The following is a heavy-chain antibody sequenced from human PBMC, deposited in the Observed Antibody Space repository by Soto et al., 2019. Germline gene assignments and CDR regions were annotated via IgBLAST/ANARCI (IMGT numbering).Heavy chain of an antibody. CDR3: ARDEPNLWFGKKDDYYSGMDV. CDR2: ISSSSSTI. D-gene: IGHD3-10*01. Sequence: GARRLACTVFGFTFSSYSMRWVSQAPGKGLGWVSYISSSSSTIYYGGSWKGRFTISRDNAKNSLYLQMNSLRAEDTAVYYCARDEPNLWFGKKDDYYSGMDVWGQGTTVTLSS. J-gene: IGHJ6*02. V-gene: IGHV3-48*01. CDR1: GFTFSSYS.